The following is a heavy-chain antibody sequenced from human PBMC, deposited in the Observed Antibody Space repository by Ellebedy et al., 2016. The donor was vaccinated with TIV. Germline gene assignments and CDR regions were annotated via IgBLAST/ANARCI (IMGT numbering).Heavy chain of an antibody. V-gene: IGHV4-59*01. Sequence: MPSETLSLTCTVSGGSISSYYWSWIRQPPGKGLEWIGYIYYSGSTNYNPSLKSRVTISVYTSKNQFSLKLSSVTAADTAVYYCARGGVNLDYWGQGTLVTVSS. D-gene: IGHD3-10*01. CDR1: GGSISSYY. CDR3: ARGGVNLDY. J-gene: IGHJ4*02. CDR2: IYYSGST.